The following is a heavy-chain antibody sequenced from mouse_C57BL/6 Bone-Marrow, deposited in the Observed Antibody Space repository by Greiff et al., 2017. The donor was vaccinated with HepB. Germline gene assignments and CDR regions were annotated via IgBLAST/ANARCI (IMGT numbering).Heavy chain of an antibody. CDR1: GFTFSDYY. CDR2: ISNGGGST. Sequence: EVHLVESGGGLVQPGGSLKLSCAASGFTFSDYYMYWVRQTPEKRLEWVAYISNGGGSTYYPDTVKGRFTISRDNAKNTLYLQMSRLKSEDTAMFYCARRGLRRYFDVWGTGTTVTVSS. D-gene: IGHD1-1*01. V-gene: IGHV5-12*01. J-gene: IGHJ1*03. CDR3: ARRGLRRYFDV.